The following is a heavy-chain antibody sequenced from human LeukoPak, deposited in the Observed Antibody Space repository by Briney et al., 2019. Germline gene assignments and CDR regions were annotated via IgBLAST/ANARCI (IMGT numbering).Heavy chain of an antibody. V-gene: IGHV4-34*01. D-gene: IGHD4-11*01. CDR2: INHSGST. CDR3: ARIDSISWYYFDS. CDR1: GGSFSGYY. Sequence: SETLSLTCAVYGGSFSGYYWSWIRQPPGKGLEWIGEINHSGSTNYNPSLKSRVTLSIDTSKNQFSLKLTSVTAADTARYYCARIDSISWYYFDSWGQGILVTVAS. J-gene: IGHJ4*02.